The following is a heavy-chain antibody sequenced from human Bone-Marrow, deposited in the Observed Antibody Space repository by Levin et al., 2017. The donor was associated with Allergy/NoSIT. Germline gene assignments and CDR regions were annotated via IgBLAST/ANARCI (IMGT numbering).Heavy chain of an antibody. J-gene: IGHJ5*02. CDR3: ARGPDYHETGGSWFDP. Sequence: SETLSLTCTVSGDSINNNYYYWSWIRQHPGKGLEWIGYIYYSGSTYYNQSLKGRVTILIDTSKNKFYLNLNPVTAADTAGDYCARGPDYHETGGSWFDPWGRGTLVTVSS. V-gene: IGHV4-31*03. CDR1: GDSINNNYYY. D-gene: IGHD3-22*01. CDR2: IYYSGST.